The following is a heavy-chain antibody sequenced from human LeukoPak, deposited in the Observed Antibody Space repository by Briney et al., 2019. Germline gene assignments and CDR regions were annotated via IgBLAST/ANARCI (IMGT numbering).Heavy chain of an antibody. CDR3: ARQKGIAAAGNWFDP. V-gene: IGHV4-39*01. D-gene: IGHD6-13*01. Sequence: SETLSLTCTVSGGSISSSSYYWGWIRQPPGKGLEWIGSIYYSGSTYYNPSLKSRATISVDTSKNQFSLKLSSVTAADTAVYYCARQKGIAAAGNWFDPWGQGTLVTVSS. J-gene: IGHJ5*02. CDR1: GGSISSSSYY. CDR2: IYYSGST.